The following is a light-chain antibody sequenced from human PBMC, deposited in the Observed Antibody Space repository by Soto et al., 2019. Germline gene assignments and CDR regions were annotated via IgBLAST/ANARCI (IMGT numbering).Light chain of an antibody. CDR1: SSDVGAFNY. V-gene: IGLV2-14*03. CDR3: NSYTSNNTYV. CDR2: DVS. J-gene: IGLJ1*01. Sequence: QSVLPQPASVSGSPGQAITISCGGTSSDVGAFNYVSWYQQHPGKAPKLMIYDVSSRPSGVSNRFSGSKSGNTASLTISGLRAEDEADYYCNSYTSNNTYVFGTGTKVTVL.